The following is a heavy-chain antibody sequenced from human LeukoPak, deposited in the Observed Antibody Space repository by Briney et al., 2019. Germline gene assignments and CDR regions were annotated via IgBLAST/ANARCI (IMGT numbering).Heavy chain of an antibody. CDR3: ARDSPYYDFWSGYQIYFDY. J-gene: IGHJ4*02. D-gene: IGHD3-3*01. V-gene: IGHV1-18*01. CDR2: ISAYNGNT. Sequence: ASVKVSCKASGYTFTIYGISWVRQAPGQGLEWMGWISAYNGNTNYAQKLQGRVTMTTDTSTSTAYMEPRSLRSDDTAVYYCARDSPYYDFWSGYQIYFDYWGQGTLVTVSS. CDR1: GYTFTIYG.